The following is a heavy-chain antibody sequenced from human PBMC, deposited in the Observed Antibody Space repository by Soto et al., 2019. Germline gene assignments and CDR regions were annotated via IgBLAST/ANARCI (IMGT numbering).Heavy chain of an antibody. V-gene: IGHV1-18*01. Sequence: QVQLVQSGAEVKKPGASVTVSCKVSGYTFTTYGISWVRQAPGQGLEWMGWISTSNGGTNYAQNLQGRVTMTTDTSTSTGYLERRSLRSDDTAVYYCARDVGNGFGYGYGYWGQGTLVTVSS. CDR3: ARDVGNGFGYGYGY. D-gene: IGHD5-18*01. CDR1: GYTFTTYG. CDR2: ISTSNGGT. J-gene: IGHJ4*02.